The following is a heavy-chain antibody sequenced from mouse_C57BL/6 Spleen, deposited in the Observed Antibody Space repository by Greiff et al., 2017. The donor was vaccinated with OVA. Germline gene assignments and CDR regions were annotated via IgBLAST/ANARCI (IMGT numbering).Heavy chain of an antibody. CDR2: IYPGDGDT. V-gene: IGHV1-82*01. CDR3: ARSAVDTSPFYYYAMDY. J-gene: IGHJ4*01. CDR1: GYAFSSSW. D-gene: IGHD5-1-1*01. Sequence: VQRVESGPELVKPGASVKISCKASGYAFSSSWMNWVKQRPGKGLEWIGRIYPGDGDTNYNGKFKGKATLTADKSSSTAYMQLSSLTSEDSAVYFCARSAVDTSPFYYYAMDYWGQGTSVTVSS.